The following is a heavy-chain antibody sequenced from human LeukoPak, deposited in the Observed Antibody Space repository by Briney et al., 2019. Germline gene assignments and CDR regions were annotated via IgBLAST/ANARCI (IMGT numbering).Heavy chain of an antibody. D-gene: IGHD3-22*01. CDR2: IYHSGGT. V-gene: IGHV4-38-2*01. CDR3: ARAPRDSSSSNYMRRFDY. CDR1: GYSISSDNY. J-gene: IGHJ4*02. Sequence: SETLSLTCAVSGYSISSDNYWVWIRQPPGQGLEWTGVIYHSGGTYYNPSLKSRVTMSVDTSKNQFSLKVSSVTAADTAVYYCARAPRDSSSSNYMRRFDYWGQGTLVTVSS.